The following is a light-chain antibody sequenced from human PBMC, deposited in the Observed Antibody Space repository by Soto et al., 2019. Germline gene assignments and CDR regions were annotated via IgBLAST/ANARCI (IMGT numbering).Light chain of an antibody. J-gene: IGKJ1*01. V-gene: IGKV1-27*01. CDR2: EAS. CDR3: QNFDSAPQT. Sequence: DIQMTQSPSSLSASVGDRVTITCRASQGIRHYLAWYQQKPGKVPKLLIYEASNLQSGVPSRFRGGGSGTEFTLTISILQPEDGATYYCQNFDSAPQTFGQGTKVEIK. CDR1: QGIRHY.